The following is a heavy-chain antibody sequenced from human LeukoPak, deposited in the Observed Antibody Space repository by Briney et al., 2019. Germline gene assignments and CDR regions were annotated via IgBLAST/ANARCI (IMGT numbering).Heavy chain of an antibody. D-gene: IGHD1-1*01. CDR1: GGSISSSSYY. CDR3: ARQMQWYKGNYFDY. CDR2: IYYSGST. J-gene: IGHJ4*02. Sequence: SETLSLTCTVSGGSISSSSYYWGWIRQPPGKGLEWIGSIYYSGSTYYNPSLKSRVTISVDTSKNQFSLKLSSVTAADTAVYYCARQMQWYKGNYFDYWGQGTLVTVSS. V-gene: IGHV4-39*01.